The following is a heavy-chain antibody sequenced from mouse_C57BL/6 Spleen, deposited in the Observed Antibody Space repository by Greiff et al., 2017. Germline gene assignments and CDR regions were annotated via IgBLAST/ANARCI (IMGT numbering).Heavy chain of an antibody. Sequence: QVQLQQPGAELVRPGTSVKLSCKASGYTFTSYWMPWVKQRPGQGLEWIGVIDPSASYTNYNQKFKGKATLTVNTSSSTADMQLSSLTSEDSAVYYYASKSGTDLDYWGQGTTLTVSS. CDR2: IDPSASYT. D-gene: IGHD4-1*01. V-gene: IGHV1-59*01. CDR1: GYTFTSYW. J-gene: IGHJ2*01. CDR3: ASKSGTDLDY.